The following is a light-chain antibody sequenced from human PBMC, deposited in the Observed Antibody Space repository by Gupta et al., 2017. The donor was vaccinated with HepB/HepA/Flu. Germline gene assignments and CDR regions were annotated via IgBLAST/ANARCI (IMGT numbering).Light chain of an antibody. CDR3: MQALQTPPA. V-gene: IGKV2-28*01. J-gene: IGKJ5*01. CDR2: LGS. Sequence: DIVMTQSPLSLPVTPGEPASISCRSSQSLLHSNGYNYLDWYLQKPGQSPQPLIYLGSNRASGVPDRFSGSGSGTDFTLKSSRVEAEDVGVYYCMQALQTPPAFGQGTRLEIK. CDR1: QSLLHSNGYNY.